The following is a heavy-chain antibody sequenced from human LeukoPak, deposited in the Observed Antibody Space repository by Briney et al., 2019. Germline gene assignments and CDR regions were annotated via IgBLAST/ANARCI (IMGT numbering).Heavy chain of an antibody. D-gene: IGHD5-24*01. V-gene: IGHV4-61*01. CDR1: GGSVSSGSYY. Sequence: PSETLSLTCTVSGGSVSSGSYYWSWIRQPPGKGLEWIGYIYYSGNTNYNPSLKSRVTISVDTSKNQFSLKLSSVTAADTAYYYCARHLRGSHFDYWGQGTLVTVSS. CDR2: IYYSGNT. J-gene: IGHJ4*02. CDR3: ARHLRGSHFDY.